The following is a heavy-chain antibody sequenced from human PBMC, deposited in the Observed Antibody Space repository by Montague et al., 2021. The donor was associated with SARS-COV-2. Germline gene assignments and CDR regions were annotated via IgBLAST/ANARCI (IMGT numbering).Heavy chain of an antibody. V-gene: IGHV4-39*01. CDR1: GGSISSSDYY. CDR2: IYYSGST. J-gene: IGHJ6*02. CDR3: ARSSGYNYDISYYGMDV. D-gene: IGHD5-18*01. Sequence: SETRSLTCTVSGGSISSSDYYWGWIRQPPGKGLEWIGTIYYSGSTYYTPSLKSRVTISVDTSENQFSLKLTSLTAADTAVYYCARSSGYNYDISYYGMDVWGQGTTVTVSS.